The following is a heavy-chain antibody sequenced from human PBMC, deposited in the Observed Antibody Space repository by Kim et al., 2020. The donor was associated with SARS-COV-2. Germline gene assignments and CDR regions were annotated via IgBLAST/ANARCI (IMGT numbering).Heavy chain of an antibody. CDR1: GGSFSGYY. CDR3: ARMGLGFLGFDP. Sequence: SETLSLTCAVYGGSFSGYYWSWIRQPPGKGLEWIGEINHSGSTNYNPSLKSRVTISVDTSKNQFSLKLSSVTAADTAVYYCARMGLGFLGFDPWGQGTL. J-gene: IGHJ5*02. V-gene: IGHV4-34*01. D-gene: IGHD3-10*01. CDR2: INHSGST.